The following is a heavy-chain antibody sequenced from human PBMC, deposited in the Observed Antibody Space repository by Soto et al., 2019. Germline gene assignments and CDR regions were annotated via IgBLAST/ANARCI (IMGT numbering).Heavy chain of an antibody. CDR2: ISQTGANT. V-gene: IGHV3-23*01. D-gene: IGHD1-26*01. J-gene: IGHJ4*02. CDR3: ATEGAKTTWNFDF. CDR1: GFTFSSCG. Sequence: GGSLRLSCLASGFTFSSCGMNWVRQAPGKGLEWVAGISQTGANTYYAESVRGRFIISRENYRNTVSLEMNSLRGEDSALYYCATEGAKTTWNFDFWGQGTKVTVSS.